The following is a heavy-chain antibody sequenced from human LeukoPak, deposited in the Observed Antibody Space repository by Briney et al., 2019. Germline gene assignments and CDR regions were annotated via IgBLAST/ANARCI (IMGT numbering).Heavy chain of an antibody. Sequence: GRSLRLSCAASGFRFNGYAMHWVRQPPGTGLEWVAVMSMDGSQQHYADSVKGRFTISRDNSKNTLYLQMNSLRSEDTSVYYCARDVYSYALDALDLWGQGTMVTVSS. CDR3: ARDVYSYALDALDL. CDR2: MSMDGSQQ. J-gene: IGHJ3*01. D-gene: IGHD2-2*01. CDR1: GFRFNGYA. V-gene: IGHV3-30*04.